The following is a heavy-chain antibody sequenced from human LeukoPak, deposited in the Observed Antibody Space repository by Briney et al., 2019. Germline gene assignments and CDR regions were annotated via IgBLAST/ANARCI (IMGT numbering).Heavy chain of an antibody. CDR1: GGSITSSIYY. J-gene: IGHJ5*02. CDR2: IYYSGTT. Sequence: PSETLSLTCTVSGGSITSSIYYWGWIRQPPGKGLERIGSIYYSGTTYYNPSLKSRVTISVDTSKNQFSLKLSSMTAADTAVYYCARDSWHPADNWFDPWGQGALVTVSS. V-gene: IGHV4-39*07. D-gene: IGHD6-13*01. CDR3: ARDSWHPADNWFDP.